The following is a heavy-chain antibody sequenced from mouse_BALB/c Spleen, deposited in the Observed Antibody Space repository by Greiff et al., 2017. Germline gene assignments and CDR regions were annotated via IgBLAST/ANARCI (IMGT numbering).Heavy chain of an antibody. CDR2: IRNKANGYTT. CDR1: GFTFTDYY. J-gene: IGHJ2*01. Sequence: EVMLVESGGGLVQPGGSLRLSCATSGFTFTDYYMSWVRQPPGKALEWLGFIRNKANGYTTEYSASVKGRFTISRDNSQSILYLQMNTLRAEDSATYYCAGGIYYYGSTGYWGQGTTLTGAS. V-gene: IGHV7-3*02. D-gene: IGHD1-1*01. CDR3: AGGIYYYGSTGY.